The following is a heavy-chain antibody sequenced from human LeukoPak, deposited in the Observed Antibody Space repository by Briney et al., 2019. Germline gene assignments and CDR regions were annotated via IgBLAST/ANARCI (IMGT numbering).Heavy chain of an antibody. CDR2: ISYDGEKT. J-gene: IGHJ6*02. D-gene: IGHD4-17*01. CDR3: AKVPPTSVTREGMDV. CDR1: GFTFSDFY. Sequence: GGSLRLSCVASGFTFSDFYMIWIRQAPGKGLEWVAVISYDGEKTYYGDSVKGRFTISRDNSKNTLFLHMNSLRVDDTAVYYCAKVPPTSVTREGMDVWGQGTMVRVSS. V-gene: IGHV3-30*18.